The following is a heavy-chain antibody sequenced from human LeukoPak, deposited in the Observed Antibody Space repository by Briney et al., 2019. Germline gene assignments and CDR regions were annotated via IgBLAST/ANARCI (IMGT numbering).Heavy chain of an antibody. D-gene: IGHD2-2*01. CDR3: ARNVVPAAPLDAFDI. V-gene: IGHV1-46*01. Sequence: ASVKVSCKASGYTFTSYYMHWVRHAPGQGLEWMGIINPSGGSTSYAQKFQGRVTMTRDTSTSTVYMELSSLRSEDTAVYYCARNVVPAAPLDAFDIWGQGTMVTVSS. CDR1: GYTFTSYY. J-gene: IGHJ3*02. CDR2: INPSGGST.